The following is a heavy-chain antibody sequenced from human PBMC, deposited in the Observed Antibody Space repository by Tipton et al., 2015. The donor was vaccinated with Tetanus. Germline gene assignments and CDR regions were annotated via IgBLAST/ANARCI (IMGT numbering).Heavy chain of an antibody. J-gene: IGHJ5*02. CDR3: ARDQGGGRVVRLNWLDP. CDR1: GDSISRSRYF. CDR2: IYYSGDT. Sequence: TLSLTCTVSGDSISRSRYFWNWIRQRPGKGPEWIGYIYYSGDTYYNPSLKSRVSMSVDTSKNQFSLNLTSVTAADTAVYYCARDQGGGRVVRLNWLDPWGQGTLVTVSS. V-gene: IGHV4-31*03. D-gene: IGHD6-6*01.